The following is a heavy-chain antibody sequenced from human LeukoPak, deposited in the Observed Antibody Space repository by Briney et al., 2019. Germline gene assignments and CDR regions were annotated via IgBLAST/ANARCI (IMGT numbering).Heavy chain of an antibody. J-gene: IGHJ4*02. CDR1: GGSISSSSYY. Sequence: SETLSLTCTVSGGSISSSSYYWGWIRQPPGKGLEWIGSIYYSGSTYYNPSLESRVTISVDTSKNQFSLKLSSVTAADTAVYYCARLPFGVVDYWGQGTLVTVSP. CDR2: IYYSGST. D-gene: IGHD3-3*01. V-gene: IGHV4-39*01. CDR3: ARLPFGVVDY.